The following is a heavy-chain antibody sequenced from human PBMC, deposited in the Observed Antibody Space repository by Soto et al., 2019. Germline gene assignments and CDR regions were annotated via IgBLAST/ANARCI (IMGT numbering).Heavy chain of an antibody. CDR1: GYTFTSYG. Sequence: GASVKVSCKASGYTFTSYGISWVRQAPGQGLEWMGWISAYNGNTNYAQKLQGRVTMTTDTSTSTAYMELRSLRSDDTAVYYCARDVRSPSIVATSGRIWFDPWGQGTPVTV. V-gene: IGHV1-18*01. D-gene: IGHD5-12*01. J-gene: IGHJ5*02. CDR3: ARDVRSPSIVATSGRIWFDP. CDR2: ISAYNGNT.